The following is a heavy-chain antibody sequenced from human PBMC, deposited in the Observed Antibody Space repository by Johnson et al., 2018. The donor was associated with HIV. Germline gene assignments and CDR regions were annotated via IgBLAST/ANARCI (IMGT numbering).Heavy chain of an antibody. CDR3: ARERGGRHTFDI. Sequence: MLLVESGGVVVQPGGSLRLSCETSRFTFDDYGMSWVRQAPGQGLEWVSGINWNGGSTGYAASVKGRFTISRDNAKNSLYLQMNSLRAEDTAVYYCARERGGRHTFDIWGQGTMVAVSS. CDR2: INWNGGST. D-gene: IGHD2-21*01. V-gene: IGHV3-20*04. CDR1: RFTFDDYG. J-gene: IGHJ3*02.